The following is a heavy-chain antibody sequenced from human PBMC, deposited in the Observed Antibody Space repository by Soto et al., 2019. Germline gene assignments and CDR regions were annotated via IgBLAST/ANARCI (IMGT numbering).Heavy chain of an antibody. V-gene: IGHV1-46*01. Sequence: GASVKVSCKASGYTFTSYYMHWVRQAPGQGLEWMGIINPSGGSTSYAQKFQGRVTMTRDTSTSTVYMELSSLRSEDTAVYYCARDHVSGPDIAVGMDVWGKGTTVTVSS. D-gene: IGHD6-19*01. CDR2: INPSGGST. CDR1: GYTFTSYY. CDR3: ARDHVSGPDIAVGMDV. J-gene: IGHJ6*04.